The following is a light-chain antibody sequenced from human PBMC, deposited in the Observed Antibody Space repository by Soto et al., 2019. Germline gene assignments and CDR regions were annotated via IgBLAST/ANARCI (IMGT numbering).Light chain of an antibody. J-gene: IGKJ1*01. CDR2: DAS. CDR3: QQYDSSPTWT. CDR1: QSVSSN. Sequence: EIVMTQSPVTLSVSPGERTTLSCRASQSVSSNLAWYQQRPGQAPRLLIYDASTRATGIPSRFSGSGSGTEFTLTISSLQSEDFAVYYCQQYDSSPTWTFGQGTKVEIK. V-gene: IGKV3-15*01.